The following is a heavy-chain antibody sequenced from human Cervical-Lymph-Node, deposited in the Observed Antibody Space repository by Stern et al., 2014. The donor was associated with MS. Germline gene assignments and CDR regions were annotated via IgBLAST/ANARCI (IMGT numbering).Heavy chain of an antibody. J-gene: IGHJ4*02. V-gene: IGHV1-69*01. Sequence: VHLVESGAEVKQPGSSVKVSCKASGGTFSSYAISWVRQAPGQGLEWMGGSIPIFGTANDAQKVQGRVTITADESTSTAYMELSSLRSEDTAVYYCARGAVAGLFDYWGQGTLVTVSS. D-gene: IGHD6-19*01. CDR1: GGTFSSYA. CDR2: SIPIFGTA. CDR3: ARGAVAGLFDY.